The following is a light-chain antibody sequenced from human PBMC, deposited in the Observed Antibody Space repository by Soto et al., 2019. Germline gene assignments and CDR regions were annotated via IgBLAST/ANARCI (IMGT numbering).Light chain of an antibody. CDR3: QQYDNLPYT. CDR1: QDISNY. J-gene: IGKJ2*01. CDR2: DAS. Sequence: DIQMTQSPSSLSASVGDRVTITCQASQDISNYLNWYQQKPGKAPKLLIYDASNLETGVPSRFSGSGSGTDFTFTISSLQPEDIATYDGQQYDNLPYTFGQGTKLVIK. V-gene: IGKV1-33*01.